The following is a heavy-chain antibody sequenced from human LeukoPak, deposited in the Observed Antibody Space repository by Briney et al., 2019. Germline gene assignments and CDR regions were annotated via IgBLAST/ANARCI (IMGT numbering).Heavy chain of an antibody. Sequence: PGGSLRLSCAVSGFPFSDAWMNWVRQVPGRGLEWVGLIKSKTNGGTTDYTTPVKGGSTISRDDSKNTLYLQTNSLKIEDTAVYYCVRELSGSFDYWGQGTLVTVSS. V-gene: IGHV3-15*07. D-gene: IGHD3-10*01. CDR1: GFPFSDAW. J-gene: IGHJ4*02. CDR3: VRELSGSFDY. CDR2: IKSKTNGGTT.